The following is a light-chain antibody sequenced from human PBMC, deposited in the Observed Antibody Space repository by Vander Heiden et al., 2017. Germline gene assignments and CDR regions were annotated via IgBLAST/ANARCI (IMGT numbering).Light chain of an antibody. Sequence: QSVLTQPPSASGTPGQRVTISCSGSSSNIGSNTVNWYQHLPGTAPKLLIYSNNERPSVVPDRFSGSKSGTSASLAISGLQSEDEADYYCAAWDDNLNVVFGGGTKLTVL. V-gene: IGLV1-44*01. CDR2: SNN. CDR1: SSNIGSNT. CDR3: AAWDDNLNVV. J-gene: IGLJ2*01.